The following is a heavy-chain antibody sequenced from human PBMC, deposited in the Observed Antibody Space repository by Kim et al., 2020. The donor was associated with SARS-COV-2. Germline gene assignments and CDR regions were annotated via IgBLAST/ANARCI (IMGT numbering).Heavy chain of an antibody. V-gene: IGHV4-31*03. CDR2: IYYSGST. CDR1: GGSISSGGYY. CDR3: AGFWSGYYNWFDP. D-gene: IGHD3-3*01. J-gene: IGHJ5*02. Sequence: SETLSLTCTVSGGSISSGGYYWSWIRQHPGKGLEWIGYIYYSGSTYYNPSLKSRVTISVDTSKNQFSLKLSSVTAADTAVYYCAGFWSGYYNWFDPWGQGTLVTVSS.